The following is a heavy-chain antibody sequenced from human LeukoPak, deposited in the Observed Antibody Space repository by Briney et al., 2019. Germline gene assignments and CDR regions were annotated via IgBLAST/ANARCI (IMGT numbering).Heavy chain of an antibody. D-gene: IGHD4-23*01. Sequence: GGSLRLSCAASGFTVSSNYMNWVRQAPGKGLEWVSVIYSGGSTYDADSVKGRFTISRDNSKNTLYIQMNSLRAEDTAVYYCAREPYGGNLYYFDYWGQGTLVTVSS. V-gene: IGHV3-53*01. CDR3: AREPYGGNLYYFDY. J-gene: IGHJ4*02. CDR1: GFTVSSNY. CDR2: IYSGGST.